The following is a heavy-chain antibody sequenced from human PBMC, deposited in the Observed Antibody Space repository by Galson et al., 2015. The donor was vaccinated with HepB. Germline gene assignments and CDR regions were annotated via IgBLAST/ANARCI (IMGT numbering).Heavy chain of an antibody. CDR3: ARGVGRGGWYAY. CDR1: GGTFSSYA. J-gene: IGHJ4*02. Sequence: SVKVSCKASGGTFSSYAISWVRQAPGQGLEWMEGIIPIFGTANYAQKFQGRVTITADESTSTAYMELSSLRSEDTAVYYCARGVGRGGWYAYWGQGTLVTVSS. V-gene: IGHV1-69*13. D-gene: IGHD6-19*01. CDR2: IIPIFGTA.